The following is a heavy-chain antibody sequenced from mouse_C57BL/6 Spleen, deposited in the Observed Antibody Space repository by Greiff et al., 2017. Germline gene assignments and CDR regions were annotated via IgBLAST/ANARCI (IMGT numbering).Heavy chain of an antibody. CDR2: ISNGGGST. CDR1: GFTFSDYY. D-gene: IGHD3-2*02. J-gene: IGHJ4*01. Sequence: EVQGVESGGGLVQPGGSLKLSCAASGFTFSDYYMYWVRQTPEKRLEWVAYISNGGGSTYYPDTVKGRFTISRDNAKNTLYLQMSRLKSEDTAMYYCARQAAQAPGDAMDYWGQGTSVTVSS. CDR3: ARQAAQAPGDAMDY. V-gene: IGHV5-12*01.